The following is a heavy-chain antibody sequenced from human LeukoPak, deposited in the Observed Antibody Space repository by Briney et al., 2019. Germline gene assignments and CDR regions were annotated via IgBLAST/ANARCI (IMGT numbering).Heavy chain of an antibody. CDR3: AQAAFSRTSYFEY. D-gene: IGHD3-3*02. J-gene: IGHJ4*02. V-gene: IGHV3-23*01. Sequence: PGGSLRLSCAASGFTFSTYTMSWVRQAPGKGLEWVSAISGSGGNTYYADSVKGRFTISRDNSKNTLYLQIDSLRADDPAVYYCAQAAFSRTSYFEYWAQGTVVTASS. CDR1: GFTFSTYT. CDR2: ISGSGGNT.